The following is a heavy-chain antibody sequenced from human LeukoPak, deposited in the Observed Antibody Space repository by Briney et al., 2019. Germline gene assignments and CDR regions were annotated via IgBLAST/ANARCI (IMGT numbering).Heavy chain of an antibody. CDR3: ARQWLEWSGSYYSYYYMDG. CDR2: ISAYNGNT. D-gene: IGHD3-3*01. CDR1: GYTFTSYG. V-gene: IGHV1-18*01. J-gene: IGHJ6*03. Sequence: ASVKVSCKASGYTFTSYGISWVRQAPGQGLEWMGWISAYNGNTNYAQKLQGRVTMTTDTSTSTAYMELRSLRSDDTAVYYCARQWLEWSGSYYSYYYMDGWGKGTTVTVSS.